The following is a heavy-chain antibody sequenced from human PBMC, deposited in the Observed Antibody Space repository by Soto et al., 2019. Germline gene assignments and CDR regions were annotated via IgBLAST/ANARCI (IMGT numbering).Heavy chain of an antibody. CDR1: GFSFSIYS. CDR2: IRSSSFT. D-gene: IGHD2-21*02. CDR3: ARDHDVVSEGGLVDY. J-gene: IGHJ4*02. Sequence: EVQLVESGGGLVKPGGPLKLSCATSGFSFSIYSMNWVRQAPGKGLEWVSSIRSSSFTYYADSVKGRFTTSRDNAKNSLYLQMNSLRAEDTAVYYCARDHDVVSEGGLVDYWGQGTLVTVSS. V-gene: IGHV3-21*01.